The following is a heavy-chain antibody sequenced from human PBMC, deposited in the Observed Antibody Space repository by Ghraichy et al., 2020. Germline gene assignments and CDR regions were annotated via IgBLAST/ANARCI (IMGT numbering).Heavy chain of an antibody. V-gene: IGHV4-38-2*02. CDR3: ARELGDYVVDYYYYGMDV. J-gene: IGHJ6*02. CDR1: GYSISSGYY. CDR2: IYHSGST. Sequence: SETLSLTCAVSGYSISSGYYWGWIRQPPGKGLEWIGSIYHSGSTYYNPSLKSRVTISVDTSKNQFSLKLSSVTAADTAVYYCARELGDYVVDYYYYGMDVWGQGTTVTVSS. D-gene: IGHD4-17*01.